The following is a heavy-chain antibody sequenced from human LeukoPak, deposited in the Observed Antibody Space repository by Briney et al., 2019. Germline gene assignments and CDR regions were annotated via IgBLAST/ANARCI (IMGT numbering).Heavy chain of an antibody. CDR1: GFTFSSYG. V-gene: IGHV3-30*02. CDR3: AKVSSSYYYGSGESLGFQH. D-gene: IGHD3-10*01. J-gene: IGHJ1*01. CDR2: IRYDGSNK. Sequence: GGSLRLSCAASGFTFSSYGMHWVRQAPGKGLEWVAFIRYDGSNKYYADSVKGRFTISRDNSKNTLYLQMNSLRAEDTAVYYCAKVSSSYYYGSGESLGFQHWGQGTLVTVSS.